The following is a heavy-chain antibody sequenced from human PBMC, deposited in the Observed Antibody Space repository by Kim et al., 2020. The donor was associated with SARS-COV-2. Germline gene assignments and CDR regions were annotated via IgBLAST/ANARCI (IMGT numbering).Heavy chain of an antibody. D-gene: IGHD6-13*01. CDR2: ISSTTNYT. V-gene: IGHV3-11*05. Sequence: GGSLRLSCAASGFTFSDYYMSWIRQAPGKGLEWVSYISSTTNYTRYADSVKGRFAISRDNAKNSLYLQMNSLRAEDTAVYYCARVALGSSSWYWFDPWGQGTLVTASS. CDR1: GFTFSDYY. CDR3: ARVALGSSSWYWFDP. J-gene: IGHJ5*02.